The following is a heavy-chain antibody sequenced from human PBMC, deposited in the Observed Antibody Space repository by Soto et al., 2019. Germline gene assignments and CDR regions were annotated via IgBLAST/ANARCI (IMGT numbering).Heavy chain of an antibody. CDR1: GGSISSGPYS. CDR3: ARGLRYFDWLS. CDR2: FRYSENT. V-gene: IGHV4-61*03. D-gene: IGHD3-9*01. J-gene: IGHJ5*02. Sequence: PSETLSLTCTVSGGSISSGPYSWGWIRQTPGKGLEWIGYFRYSENTNYNPSLKGRVTISVDTSKNHFSLKLNSATAADTAVYYCARGLRYFDWLSSGQGTLVTVSS.